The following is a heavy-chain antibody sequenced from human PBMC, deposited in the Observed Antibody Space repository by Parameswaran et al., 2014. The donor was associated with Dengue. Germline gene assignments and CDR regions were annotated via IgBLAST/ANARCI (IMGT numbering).Heavy chain of an antibody. D-gene: IGHD1-1*01. CDR2: IWYDGSNK. V-gene: IGHV3-33*01. J-gene: IGHJ4*02. Sequence: MPGVRQAPGKGLEWVAVIWYDGSNKYYADSVKGRFTISRDNSKNTLYLQMNSLRAEDTAVYYCARDISVLEFLFDYWGQGTLVTVSS. CDR3: ARDISVLEFLFDY.